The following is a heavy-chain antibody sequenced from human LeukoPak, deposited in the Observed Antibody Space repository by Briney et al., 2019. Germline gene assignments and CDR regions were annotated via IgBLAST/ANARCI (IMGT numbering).Heavy chain of an antibody. Sequence: SQTLSLTCAVSGGSISSGGYSWSWIRQPPGKGLEWIGYIYHSGSTYYNPSLKSRVTISVDRSKNQFSLKLSSVTAADTAVYYCARAPGGNVYGMDAWGQGTTVTVSS. CDR2: IYHSGST. CDR3: ARAPGGNVYGMDA. V-gene: IGHV4-30-2*01. CDR1: GGSISSGGYS. D-gene: IGHD2-15*01. J-gene: IGHJ6*02.